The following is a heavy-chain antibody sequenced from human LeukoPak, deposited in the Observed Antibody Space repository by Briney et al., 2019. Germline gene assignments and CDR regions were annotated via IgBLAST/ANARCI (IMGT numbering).Heavy chain of an antibody. CDR2: IRYNGSNK. V-gene: IGHV3-30*02. Sequence: QPGGSLSLSCAASGFTFSSYGMHWVRQAPGKGLEWVAFIRYNGSNKYYADSVNGRFTISRDNSKNTLYLQMNSLRAEDTAVYYCAKFLQEGGYSDYWGQGTMVSVSS. D-gene: IGHD2-15*01. J-gene: IGHJ4*02. CDR3: AKFLQEGGYSDY. CDR1: GFTFSSYG.